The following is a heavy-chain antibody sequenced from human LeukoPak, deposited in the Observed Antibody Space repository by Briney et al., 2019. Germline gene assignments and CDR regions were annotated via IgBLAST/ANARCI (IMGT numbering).Heavy chain of an antibody. V-gene: IGHV1-46*01. CDR3: VTDPVDY. J-gene: IGHJ4*02. CDR2: INPSGGST. CDR1: GYTFTGYY. D-gene: IGHD1-20*01. Sequence: GASVKVSCKASGYTFTGYYMHWVRQAPGQGLEWMGIINPSGGSTNYAQKFQGRVTMTRDMSTSTVYMELSSLRSEDTAVYYCVTDPVDYWGQGTPVTVSS.